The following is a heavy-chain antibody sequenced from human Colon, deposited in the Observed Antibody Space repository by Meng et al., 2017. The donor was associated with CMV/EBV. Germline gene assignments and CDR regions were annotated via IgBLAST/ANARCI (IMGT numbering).Heavy chain of an antibody. Sequence: GGSLRLSCTASGFTFSNYWMHWVRQVPGKGLEWVSRISTDGVSTSYAGSVEGRFTISRDNSKNTLYLQMNSLRAEDTAVYYCARTPSEGSSWYHYYYYYGMDVWGQGTTVTVSS. CDR3: ARTPSEGSSWYHYYYYYGMDV. CDR1: GFTFSNYW. J-gene: IGHJ6*02. V-gene: IGHV3-74*01. D-gene: IGHD6-13*01. CDR2: ISTDGVST.